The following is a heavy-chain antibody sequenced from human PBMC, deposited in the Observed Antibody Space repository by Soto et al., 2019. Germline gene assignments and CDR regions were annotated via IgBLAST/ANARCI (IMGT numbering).Heavy chain of an antibody. V-gene: IGHV4-30-2*01. D-gene: IGHD3-22*01. CDR3: ASYYDSSGYYAFDI. Sequence: SETRSLTCAVSGGSISSGGYSWSWIRQAPGKGLEWIGYIYHSGSTYYNPSLKSRVTISVDRSKNQFSLKLSSVTAADTAVYYCASYYDSSGYYAFDIWGQGTMVTVSS. CDR1: GGSISSGGYS. CDR2: IYHSGST. J-gene: IGHJ3*02.